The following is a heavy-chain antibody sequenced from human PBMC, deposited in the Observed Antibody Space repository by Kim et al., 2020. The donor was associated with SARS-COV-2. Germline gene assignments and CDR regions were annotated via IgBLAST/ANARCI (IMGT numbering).Heavy chain of an antibody. Sequence: DSVERRFTITSDNSKNTLHLQMNSLRAEDTAVYYCAKRLLDYDFWSGWDYWGQGTLVTVSS. V-gene: IGHV3-23*01. J-gene: IGHJ4*02. CDR3: AKRLLDYDFWSGWDY. D-gene: IGHD3-3*01.